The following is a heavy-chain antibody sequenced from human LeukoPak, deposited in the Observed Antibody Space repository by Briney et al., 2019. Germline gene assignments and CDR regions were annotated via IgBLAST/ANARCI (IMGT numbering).Heavy chain of an antibody. V-gene: IGHV4-61*02. CDR2: IYTSGST. CDR1: GGSISSGSYY. D-gene: IGHD2-2*02. J-gene: IGHJ4*02. CDR3: AREIYPRWYFDY. Sequence: PSETLSLTCTVSGGSISSGSYYWSWIRQPAGKGLEWIGRIYTSGSTNYNPSLKSRVTISVDTSKNQFSLKLSSVTAADTAVYYCAREIYPRWYFDYWGQGTLVTVSS.